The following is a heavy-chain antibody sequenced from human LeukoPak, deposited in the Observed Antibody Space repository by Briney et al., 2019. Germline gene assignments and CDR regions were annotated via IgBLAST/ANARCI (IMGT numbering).Heavy chain of an antibody. D-gene: IGHD3-10*01. J-gene: IGHJ6*03. CDR3: ARGLRITMVRGIHYYYYYMDV. CDR1: GGSISSNW. CDR2: IDHSGST. Sequence: SGTLSLTCAVSGGSISSNWWSWVRQPPGKGLEWIGEIDHSGSTNYDPSLKSRVTISVDTSKNQFSLKLSSVTAADTAVYYCARGLRITMVRGIHYYYYYMDVWGKGTTVTVSS. V-gene: IGHV4-4*02.